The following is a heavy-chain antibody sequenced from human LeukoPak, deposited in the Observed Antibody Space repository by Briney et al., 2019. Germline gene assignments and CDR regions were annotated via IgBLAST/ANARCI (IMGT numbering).Heavy chain of an antibody. Sequence: GSLRLSCGASGFTFSSHWMSWVRQPPGKGLEWIGEINHSGSTNYNPSLKSRVTISVDTSKNQFSLKLSSVTAADTAVYYCALIKYGGYVGYWGQGTLVTVSS. D-gene: IGHD5-12*01. V-gene: IGHV4-34*08. CDR1: GFTFSSHW. CDR3: ALIKYGGYVGY. J-gene: IGHJ4*02. CDR2: INHSGST.